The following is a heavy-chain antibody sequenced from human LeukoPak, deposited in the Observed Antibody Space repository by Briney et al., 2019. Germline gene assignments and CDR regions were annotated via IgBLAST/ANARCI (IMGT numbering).Heavy chain of an antibody. J-gene: IGHJ5*02. CDR2: INAGNANT. D-gene: IGHD6-19*01. V-gene: IGHV1-3*01. CDR3: ARCQGQWLSPKNWFDP. Sequence: ASVKVSCKASGYTFTTYGLHWVRQAPGQRLEWMGWINAGNANTKYAKKFQGRVTITSDSSANTAYMELNNLRSEDTAVYYCARCQGQWLSPKNWFDPWGQGTLVTVSS. CDR1: GYTFTTYG.